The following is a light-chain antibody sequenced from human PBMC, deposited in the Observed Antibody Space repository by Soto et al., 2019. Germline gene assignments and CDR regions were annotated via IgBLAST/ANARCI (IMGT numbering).Light chain of an antibody. Sequence: QSALTQPASVSGSPGQSITISCTGTSSDVGGYNHVSWYQQHPGKVPKLMIYDVSDRPSGASNRFSGSKSGNTASLTISGLQAEDEADYYCSSYTSSSTYVFGTGTKLTVL. CDR2: DVS. CDR3: SSYTSSSTYV. J-gene: IGLJ1*01. V-gene: IGLV2-14*01. CDR1: SSDVGGYNH.